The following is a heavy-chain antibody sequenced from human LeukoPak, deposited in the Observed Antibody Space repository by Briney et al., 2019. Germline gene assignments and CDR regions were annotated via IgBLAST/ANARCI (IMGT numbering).Heavy chain of an antibody. Sequence: GGSLRLSCAASGFTSSSYTMNWVRQAPGKGLEWVSYISSSSSYIYYADSVKGRFTISRDNAENSLYLQMNSLRAEDTAVYYCARGSEGYCSGGGCYYGMDAWGQGTTVTVSS. CDR1: GFTSSSYT. CDR3: ARGSEGYCSGGGCYYGMDA. D-gene: IGHD2-15*01. J-gene: IGHJ6*01. V-gene: IGHV3-21*01. CDR2: ISSSSSYI.